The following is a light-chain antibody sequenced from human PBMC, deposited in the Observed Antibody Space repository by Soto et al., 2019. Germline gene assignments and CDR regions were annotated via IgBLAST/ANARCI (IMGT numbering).Light chain of an antibody. CDR1: SSDDGGYNF. J-gene: IGLJ1*01. CDR3: SSYAGSNNRYV. Sequence: QSALTQPPSASGYPGQSVTISCTGTSSDDGGYNFVSWYQQHPGKAPKLIIYEVSRRPSGVPDRFSGSKSGNTASLTVSGLQAEDEADYYCSSYAGSNNRYVFGTGTKLTVL. V-gene: IGLV2-8*01. CDR2: EVS.